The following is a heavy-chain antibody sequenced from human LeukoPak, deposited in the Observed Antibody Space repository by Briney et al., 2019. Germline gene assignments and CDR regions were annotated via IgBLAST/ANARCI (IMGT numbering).Heavy chain of an antibody. CDR2: IWYDGSNK. CDR1: GFTFSSYG. V-gene: IGHV3-33*06. CDR3: AKPYYDSSGCLDY. J-gene: IGHJ4*02. Sequence: GGSLRLSCAASGFTFSSYGMHWVRQAPGKGLEWVAVIWYDGSNKYYADSVKGRFTISRDNSKNTLYLQMNSLRAEDTAVYYCAKPYYDSSGCLDYWGQGTLVTVSS. D-gene: IGHD3-22*01.